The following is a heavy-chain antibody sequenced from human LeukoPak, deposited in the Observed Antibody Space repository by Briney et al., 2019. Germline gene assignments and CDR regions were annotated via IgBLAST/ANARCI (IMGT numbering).Heavy chain of an antibody. Sequence: SETLSLTCTVSGGSISSSSYYWGWIRQPPGTGLEWIGSIYYSGSTYYNPSLKSRVTISVDTSKNQFSLKLSSVTAADTAVYYCARDFKGSSSNFDYWGQGTLVTVSS. CDR3: ARDFKGSSSNFDY. CDR2: IYYSGST. CDR1: GGSISSSSYY. V-gene: IGHV4-39*07. D-gene: IGHD6-6*01. J-gene: IGHJ4*02.